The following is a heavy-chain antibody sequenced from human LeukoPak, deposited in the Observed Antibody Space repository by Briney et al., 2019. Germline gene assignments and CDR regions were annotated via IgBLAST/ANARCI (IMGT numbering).Heavy chain of an antibody. CDR2: INSDGSST. D-gene: IGHD2-2*01. Sequence: SGGSLRLSCAASGFTFSSYWMHWVRQAPGKGLVWVSRINSDGSSTSYADSVKGRFTISRDNAKNTLYLQMNSLRAEDTAVYYCARGVGYCSSTSCYWWFEPWGQGTLVTVSS. CDR1: GFTFSSYW. CDR3: ARGVGYCSSTSCYWWFEP. J-gene: IGHJ5*02. V-gene: IGHV3-74*01.